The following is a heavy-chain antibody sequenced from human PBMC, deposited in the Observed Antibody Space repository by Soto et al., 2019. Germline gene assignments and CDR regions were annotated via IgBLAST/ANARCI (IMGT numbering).Heavy chain of an antibody. J-gene: IGHJ4*02. V-gene: IGHV1-18*04. CDR1: GYTFTSYG. D-gene: IGHD3-22*01. Sequence: ASVKVSCKASGYTFTSYGISWVRRAPGQGLEWMGWISAYDGNTNYAQKLQGRVTMTTDTSTSTAYMELRSLRSDDTAVYYCARDSSGYYFLGWSYDYWGQGTLVTVS. CDR2: ISAYDGNT. CDR3: ARDSSGYYFLGWSYDY.